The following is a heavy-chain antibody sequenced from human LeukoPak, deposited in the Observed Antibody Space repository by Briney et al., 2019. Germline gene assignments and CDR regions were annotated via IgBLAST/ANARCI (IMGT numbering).Heavy chain of an antibody. CDR1: GYTFTSYD. J-gene: IGHJ4*02. CDR2: MNPNSGNT. CDR3: ARVINYDYVWGSYRFAY. D-gene: IGHD3-16*02. Sequence: ASVKVSCKASGYTFTSYDINWVRQATGQGLEWMGWMNPNSGNTGYAQKFQGRVTMTRNTSVSTAYMELSSLRSEDTAVYYCARVINYDYVWGSYRFAYWGQGTLVTVSS. V-gene: IGHV1-8*01.